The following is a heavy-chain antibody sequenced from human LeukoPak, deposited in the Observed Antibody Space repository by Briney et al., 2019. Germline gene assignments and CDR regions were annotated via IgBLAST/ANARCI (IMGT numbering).Heavy chain of an antibody. CDR1: GFPFSSYE. J-gene: IGHJ6*04. CDR3: AELGITMIGGV. D-gene: IGHD3-10*02. V-gene: IGHV3-48*03. CDR2: ISSSGNAI. Sequence: GGSLRLSCAASGFPFSSYEMNWVCQAPGKGLEWVSYISSSGNAIYYADSVKGRFTISRDNAKNSLYLQMNSLRAEDTAVYYCAELGITMIGGVWGKGTTVTISS.